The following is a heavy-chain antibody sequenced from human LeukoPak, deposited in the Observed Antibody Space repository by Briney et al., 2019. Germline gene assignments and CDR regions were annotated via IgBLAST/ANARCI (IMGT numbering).Heavy chain of an antibody. Sequence: SETLSLTCTVSGGSVSSGSYYWSWIRQPAGKGLEWIGRIYTSGSTNYNPSLKSRVTMSVDTSKNQFSLKLSSVTAADTAVYYCARTYSAHDAFDIWGQGTMVTVSS. CDR1: GGSVSSGSYY. V-gene: IGHV4-61*02. CDR2: IYTSGST. D-gene: IGHD6-13*01. CDR3: ARTYSAHDAFDI. J-gene: IGHJ3*02.